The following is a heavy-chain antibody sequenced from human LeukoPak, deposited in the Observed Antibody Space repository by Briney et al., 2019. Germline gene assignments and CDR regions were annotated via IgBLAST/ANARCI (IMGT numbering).Heavy chain of an antibody. CDR1: GFIFSNYV. J-gene: IGHJ3*02. D-gene: IGHD3-16*01. V-gene: IGHV3-30*04. Sequence: GGSLRLSCAGSGFIFSNYVMHWVRQSPDKGLEWLAFILADGNAKFYADSVKGRFTISRDDCKSTLLLQMNSLGPDDTALYPCAGGMDLGVWAFENWGQGTMVTVS. CDR3: AGGMDLGVWAFEN. CDR2: ILADGNAK.